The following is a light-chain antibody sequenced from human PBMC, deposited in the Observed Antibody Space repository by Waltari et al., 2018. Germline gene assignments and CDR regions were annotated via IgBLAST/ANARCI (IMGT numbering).Light chain of an antibody. V-gene: IGKV3-11*01. CDR3: QQRDSLLVT. J-gene: IGKJ4*01. CDR2: DAS. CDR1: QSVTSY. Sequence: EIVLTQSPATLPLSPGERAPLSCRASQSVTSYLAWYQQKPGQAPRLLLYDASNRAAGIPARFSGSGSGTDFTLTISSLEPEDCAVYYCQQRDSLLVTFGGGTKVQI.